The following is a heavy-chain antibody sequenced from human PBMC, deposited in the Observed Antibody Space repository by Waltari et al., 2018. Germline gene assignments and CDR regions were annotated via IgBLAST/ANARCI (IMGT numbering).Heavy chain of an antibody. V-gene: IGHV3-23*01. CDR2: ISSSGGST. CDR1: GFTFSSYA. D-gene: IGHD3-22*01. Sequence: EVQVLESGGGLVQPGESLRLPCAASGFTFSSYAMIWVRQAPGKGLEWVSSISSSGGSTYYTDSVKGRFTISRDKSKKTLYLQMNSLRAEDTAVYYCAKAVLAYYYDSSGLGAFDFWGQGTLVTVSS. CDR3: AKAVLAYYYDSSGLGAFDF. J-gene: IGHJ4*02.